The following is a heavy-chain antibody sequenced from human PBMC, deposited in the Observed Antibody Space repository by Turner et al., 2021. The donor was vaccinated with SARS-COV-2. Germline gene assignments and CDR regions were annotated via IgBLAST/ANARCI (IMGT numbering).Heavy chain of an antibody. CDR1: GPPFSSYA. CDR2: IRGSGGST. Sequence: EVQLLASGGGLVQPGGSLRLSSASSGPPFSSYAMSWVRQAPGKGLEWVSEIRGSGGSTYYADSVKGRFTISRDDSKNTLYLQMNSLRAEDTAVYYCAKGPDIVATIWGTRFSGTFDYWGQGTLVTVSS. J-gene: IGHJ4*02. D-gene: IGHD5-12*01. CDR3: AKGPDIVATIWGTRFSGTFDY. V-gene: IGHV3-23*01.